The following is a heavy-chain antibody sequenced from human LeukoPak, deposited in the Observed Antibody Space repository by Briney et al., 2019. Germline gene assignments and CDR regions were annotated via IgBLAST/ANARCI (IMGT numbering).Heavy chain of an antibody. D-gene: IGHD3-3*01. CDR3: AREGAFWSGYFPDSGFYGMDV. J-gene: IGHJ6*02. CDR1: GFTFGSYS. V-gene: IGHV3-48*02. Sequence: GGSLRLSCAASGFTFGSYSMNWVRQAPGKGLEWVSYISSSSSTIYYADSVKGRFTISRDNAKNSLYLQMNSLRDEDTAVYYCAREGAFWSGYFPDSGFYGMDVWGQGTTVTVSS. CDR2: ISSSSSTI.